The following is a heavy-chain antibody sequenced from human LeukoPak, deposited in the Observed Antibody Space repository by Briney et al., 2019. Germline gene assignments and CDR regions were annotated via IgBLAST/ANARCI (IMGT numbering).Heavy chain of an antibody. V-gene: IGHV3-48*03. CDR1: GFTFSGSE. J-gene: IGHJ4*02. Sequence: PGGSLRLSCAASGFTFSGSEMNWVRQAPGKGLEWVSGISGSGGSIYYADSVQGRFTISRDNAKKSLHLQMNSLRAEDTDVYYCAAAGFDYWGQGTLVTVSS. CDR2: ISGSGGSI. CDR3: AAAGFDY.